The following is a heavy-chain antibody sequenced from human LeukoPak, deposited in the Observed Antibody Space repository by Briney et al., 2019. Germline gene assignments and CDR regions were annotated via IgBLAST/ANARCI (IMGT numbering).Heavy chain of an antibody. Sequence: PAGSLRLSCAASGFTFSSYAMSWVRQAPGKGLEWVSAISGSGGSTYYADSVKGRFTISRDNSKNTLYLQMNSLRAEDTAVYYCATRTASSGWHGIDYWGQGTLVTVSS. CDR3: ATRTASSGWHGIDY. CDR2: ISGSGGST. CDR1: GFTFSSYA. V-gene: IGHV3-23*01. D-gene: IGHD6-19*01. J-gene: IGHJ4*02.